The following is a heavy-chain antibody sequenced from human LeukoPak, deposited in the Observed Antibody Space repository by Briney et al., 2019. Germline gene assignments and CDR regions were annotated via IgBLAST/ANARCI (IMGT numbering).Heavy chain of an antibody. CDR3: ARGPPVSPDAFDI. V-gene: IGHV1-46*01. J-gene: IGHJ3*02. D-gene: IGHD4-11*01. CDR1: GHTLTSYY. Sequence: ASVKVSCKATGHTLTSYYMHLVRQAPGQGLEWMGIINPSGGSTSYAQKFQGRVTMTSDTSTSTVYMDLSSLRSEDTAVYYCARGPPVSPDAFDIWGQGTMVTVSS. CDR2: INPSGGST.